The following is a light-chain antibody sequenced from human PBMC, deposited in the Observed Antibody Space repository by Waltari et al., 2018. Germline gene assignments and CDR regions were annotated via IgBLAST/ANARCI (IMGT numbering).Light chain of an antibody. J-gene: IGLJ1*01. V-gene: IGLV3-25*03. CDR1: VLATPY. CDR3: QSADNSGTYEV. Sequence: SNELTQPPSVSVSPRQTARITCSGDVLATPYPYWYQLKPGRAPVLVMYKDTERPSGIPERFSGAISGTTVTLTISGVQAEDEADYHCQSADNSGTYEVFGTGTKVTVL. CDR2: KDT.